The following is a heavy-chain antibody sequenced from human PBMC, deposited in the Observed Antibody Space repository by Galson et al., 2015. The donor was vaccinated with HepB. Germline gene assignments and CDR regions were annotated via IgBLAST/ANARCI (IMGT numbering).Heavy chain of an antibody. CDR3: ARDLEPWSVLDH. D-gene: IGHD2-15*01. CDR1: GFTFSTYS. CDR2: ISFDGRNK. J-gene: IGHJ4*02. Sequence: SLRLSCAASGFTFSTYSMHWVRQAPGKGLEWVAFISFDGRNKYYADSVRGRFTISRDTSKSTLFLQMNSLRTEDTAVYFCARDLEPWSVLDHWGQGTLVTVS. V-gene: IGHV3-30*04.